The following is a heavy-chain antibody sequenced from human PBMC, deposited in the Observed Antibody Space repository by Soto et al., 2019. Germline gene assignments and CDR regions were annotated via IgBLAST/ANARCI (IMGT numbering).Heavy chain of an antibody. D-gene: IGHD4-17*01. Sequence: EVQLVESGGGLVQPGASLRLSCAASGFTFSNYWMSWVRQAPGEGLEWVANIKQDGSEKYYVDSVKGRFTISRDNAKNSPYLQMNSLRAEDTAVYYCARAIYYGDYGGAFDYWGQGTLVTVSS. V-gene: IGHV3-7*01. CDR2: IKQDGSEK. CDR3: ARAIYYGDYGGAFDY. CDR1: GFTFSNYW. J-gene: IGHJ4*02.